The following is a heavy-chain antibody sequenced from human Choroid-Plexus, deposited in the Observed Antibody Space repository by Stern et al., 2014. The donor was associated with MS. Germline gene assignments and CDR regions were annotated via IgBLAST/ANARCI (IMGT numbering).Heavy chain of an antibody. V-gene: IGHV3-30*18. CDR3: AKDRQYLTYFFDH. Sequence: VQLVESGGGVVQPGGPLRLSCVASGFTFGSCAMHWVRQAPGKGLEWVAGVSYDGSNKYDAASVNGRFTSSRDNSQNTLYMQMSSLRPEDTAVYYCAKDRQYLTYFFDHWGQGSLVTVSS. CDR2: VSYDGSNK. D-gene: IGHD2/OR15-2a*01. J-gene: IGHJ5*02. CDR1: GFTFGSCA.